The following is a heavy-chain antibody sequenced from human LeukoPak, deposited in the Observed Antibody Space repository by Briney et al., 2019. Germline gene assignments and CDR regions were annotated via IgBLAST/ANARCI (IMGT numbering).Heavy chain of an antibody. V-gene: IGHV4-59*08. Sequence: SESLSLTCPVSGRSLSNYYWSWVRPPPRKGMEWVGYIYYSGSINYNPSLKSRVTISVDMSKNQSSLQLSSVTAADTAVYYCARQSRDGDYIAKLFDYWGQGTLVTVSS. CDR3: ARQSRDGDYIAKLFDY. D-gene: IGHD4-17*01. CDR1: GRSLSNYY. J-gene: IGHJ4*02. CDR2: IYYSGSI.